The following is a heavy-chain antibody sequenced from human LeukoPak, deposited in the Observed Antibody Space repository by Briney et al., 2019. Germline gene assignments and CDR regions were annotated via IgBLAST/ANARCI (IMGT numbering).Heavy chain of an antibody. J-gene: IGHJ4*02. CDR3: ARDHQTYSSGWNTNDY. V-gene: IGHV3-7*01. CDR2: IKQDGSEK. CDR1: GFTFSSYW. D-gene: IGHD6-19*01. Sequence: VGSLRLSCAASGFTFSSYWMSWVRQAPGKGLEWVANIKQDGSEKYYVDSVRGRFTISRDNAKNSLYLQMNSLRAEDTAVYYCARDHQTYSSGWNTNDYWGQGTLVTVSS.